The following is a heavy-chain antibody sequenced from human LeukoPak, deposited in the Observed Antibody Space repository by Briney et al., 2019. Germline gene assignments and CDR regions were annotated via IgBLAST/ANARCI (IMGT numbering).Heavy chain of an antibody. D-gene: IGHD3-3*01. CDR1: GFTFRNYA. J-gene: IGHJ4*02. CDR3: ARDGSLEWGTNFDY. CDR2: ISYDGSNK. Sequence: GRSLRLSCAPSGFTFRNYAMHWVRQAPGKGLEWVAVISYDGSNKYYADSVKGRFTISRDNSKNTLYLQMNSLRAEDTAVYYCARDGSLEWGTNFDYWGQGTLVTVSS. V-gene: IGHV3-30*04.